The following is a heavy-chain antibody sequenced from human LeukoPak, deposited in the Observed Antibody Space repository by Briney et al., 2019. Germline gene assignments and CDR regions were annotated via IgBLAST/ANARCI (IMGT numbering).Heavy chain of an antibody. CDR3: AKTRYRGSSSGNFDY. D-gene: IGHD6-13*01. J-gene: IGHJ4*02. V-gene: IGHV3-43*02. Sequence: HPGGSLRLSCAASGFTFDDYAMHWVRQAPGKGLEWVSLISGDGGSTYYADSVKGRFTISRDNSKNSLYLQMNSLRTEDTALYYCAKTRYRGSSSGNFDYWGQGTMVTVSS. CDR1: GFTFDDYA. CDR2: ISGDGGST.